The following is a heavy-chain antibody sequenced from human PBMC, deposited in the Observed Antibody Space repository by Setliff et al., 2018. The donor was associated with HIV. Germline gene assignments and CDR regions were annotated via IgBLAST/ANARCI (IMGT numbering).Heavy chain of an antibody. D-gene: IGHD3-22*01. V-gene: IGHV4-34*01. CDR2: IYHSGKT. Sequence: PSETLSLTCAVYGGSFSGYWSWIRQPPGKGLEWTGSIYHSGKTYYNPSLKSRLTISVDTSKNQFSLKLSSVTAADTAVYYCASRVYYYDDSATLREEGFVPWGQGTLVTVSS. CDR1: GGSFSGY. CDR3: ASRVYYYDDSATLREEGFVP. J-gene: IGHJ5*02.